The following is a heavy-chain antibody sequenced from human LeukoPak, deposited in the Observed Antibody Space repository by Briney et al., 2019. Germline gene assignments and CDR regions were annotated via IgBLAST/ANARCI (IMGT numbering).Heavy chain of an antibody. CDR1: GFTFSIAW. Sequence: GGSLRLSCAASGFTFSIAWMSWVRQAPGKGLEWLGQIKKKSDGATTAYAAPVKGRFTISRDDSKNTLFLQMNSLKTEDTALYYCTWSGLKIESWGQGTLVTVSP. CDR2: IKKKSDGATT. CDR3: TWSGLKIES. J-gene: IGHJ4*02. D-gene: IGHD3-3*01. V-gene: IGHV3-15*01.